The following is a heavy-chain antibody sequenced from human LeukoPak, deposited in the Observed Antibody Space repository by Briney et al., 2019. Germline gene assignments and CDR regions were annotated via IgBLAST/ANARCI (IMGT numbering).Heavy chain of an antibody. CDR3: ATWAFYHNLDV. V-gene: IGHV3-43*02. D-gene: IGHD1-14*01. CDR1: GFTFDAYA. CDR2: INKDGTAT. Sequence: GGPLRLSCEASGFTFDAYAMRWVRQAPGKVLECVSLINKDGTATYYADSVKGRFTISRDNSKNSLYLQMNRLRSEDTALYYCATWAFYHNLDVWGQGTTVTVSS. J-gene: IGHJ6*02.